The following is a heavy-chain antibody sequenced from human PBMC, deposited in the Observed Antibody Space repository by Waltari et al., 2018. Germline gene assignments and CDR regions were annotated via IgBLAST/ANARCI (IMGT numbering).Heavy chain of an antibody. Sequence: VQLVESGGGLVQRGGSLSLSCEAAGLTFSTYWMCWVRQVPGKGLVWVSTITSDGTRPRYADSVKGRFTISRDNAKNTLFLQTNSLRAEDTAVYYCASHRPGGYGMDVWGHGTTVTVSS. D-gene: IGHD2-15*01. V-gene: IGHV3-74*01. CDR1: GLTFSTYW. CDR3: ASHRPGGYGMDV. CDR2: ITSDGTRP. J-gene: IGHJ6*02.